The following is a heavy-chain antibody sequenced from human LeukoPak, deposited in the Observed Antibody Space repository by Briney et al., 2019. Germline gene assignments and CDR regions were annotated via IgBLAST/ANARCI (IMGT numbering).Heavy chain of an antibody. CDR3: ATPRAAQSLSLVFHY. Sequence: GRSLRLSCAPSGLTLYDYAMLWVRQAAGKGLEWVSGISLISGSIGYEYSVKSRFNISRDNAKNTLYLQMNSLRAEDTALYVCATPRAAQSLSLVFHYWGQGTLVTVS. J-gene: IGHJ4*02. CDR1: GLTLYDYA. V-gene: IGHV3-9*01. CDR2: ISLISGSI. D-gene: IGHD6-13*01.